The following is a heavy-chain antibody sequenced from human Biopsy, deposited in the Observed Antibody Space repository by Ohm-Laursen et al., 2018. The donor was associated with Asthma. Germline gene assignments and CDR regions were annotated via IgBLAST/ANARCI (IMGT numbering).Heavy chain of an antibody. CDR2: IHYSGST. J-gene: IGHJ4*02. V-gene: IGHV4-59*01. CDR3: AGFCSGGNCPDH. Sequence: GALSLTCTVSGVSIRSYYWTWIRQPPGKGLEWIGNIHYSGSTYSNPSLKSQVTISVDTSKKQISLRLSSVIAADTAVYYCAGFCSGGNCPDHWGQGTLVTVSS. CDR1: GVSIRSYY. D-gene: IGHD2-15*01.